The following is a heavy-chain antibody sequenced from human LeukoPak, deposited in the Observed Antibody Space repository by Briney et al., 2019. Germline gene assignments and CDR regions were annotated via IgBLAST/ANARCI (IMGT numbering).Heavy chain of an antibody. Sequence: PGGSLRLSCAASGFIFSDYSMNWVRQAPGKGLEWVSHINGNSITRYYAGSVKGRFTISRDNSKNIVYLRMNSLRAEDTAVYFCANSRGYGSGNLWGQGTLVTVSS. CDR3: ANSRGYGSGNL. J-gene: IGHJ4*02. D-gene: IGHD3-10*01. V-gene: IGHV3-48*01. CDR2: INGNSITR. CDR1: GFIFSDYS.